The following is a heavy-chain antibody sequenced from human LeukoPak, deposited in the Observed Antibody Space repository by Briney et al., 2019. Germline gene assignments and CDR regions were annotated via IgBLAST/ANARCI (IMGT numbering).Heavy chain of an antibody. V-gene: IGHV4-34*01. CDR1: GGSFSGYY. Sequence: SETLSLTCAGYGGSFSGYYWSWIRQSPGKGLEWIGQINHSGSTKYNPSLKSRVTISIDTSKNQFSLKLSSVTAADTAVYYCARGVGATPEYWGQGTLVTVSS. D-gene: IGHD1-26*01. CDR2: INHSGST. J-gene: IGHJ4*02. CDR3: ARGVGATPEY.